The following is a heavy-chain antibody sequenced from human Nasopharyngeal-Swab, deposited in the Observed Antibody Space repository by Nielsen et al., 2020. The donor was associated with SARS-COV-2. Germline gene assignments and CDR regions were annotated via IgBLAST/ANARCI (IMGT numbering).Heavy chain of an antibody. CDR1: GGSISSYY. CDR3: ARGNCSGGSCYLDY. V-gene: IGHV4-59*01. J-gene: IGHJ4*02. CDR2: IYYSGST. Sequence: SETLSLTCTVSGGSISSYYWSWIRQPPGKGLEWIGYIYYSGSTNYNPSLKSRVTISVDTSKNQFSLKLSSVTAADTAVYYCARGNCSGGSCYLDYWGRGTLVTVSS. D-gene: IGHD2-15*01.